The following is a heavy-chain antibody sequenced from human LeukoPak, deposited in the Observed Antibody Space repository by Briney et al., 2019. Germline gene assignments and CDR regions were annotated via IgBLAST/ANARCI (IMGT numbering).Heavy chain of an antibody. CDR3: ADGMGSPDHK. V-gene: IGHV1-18*01. CDR2: ISAYNGNT. Sequence: ASVKVSCKASGGTFSSYAISWVRQAPGQGLEWMGWISAYNGNTNYAQKLQGRVTMTTDTSTSTAYMELRSLRSDDTAVYYCADGMGSPDHKWGQGTLVTVSS. J-gene: IGHJ4*02. D-gene: IGHD1-14*01. CDR1: GGTFSSYA.